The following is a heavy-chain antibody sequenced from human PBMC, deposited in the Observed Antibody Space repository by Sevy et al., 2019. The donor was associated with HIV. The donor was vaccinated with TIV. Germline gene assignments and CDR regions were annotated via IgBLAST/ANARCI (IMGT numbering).Heavy chain of an antibody. D-gene: IGHD3-16*01. CDR3: AKDGFKPSVGDENYYYYDMDV. CDR1: GFTFSSYP. J-gene: IGHJ6*03. CDR2: ISGSGGST. V-gene: IGHV3-23*01. Sequence: HGGSLRLSCAASGFTFSSYPMSWVRQAPGKGLEWVSAISGSGGSTYYADSVKGRFTISRDNSKNTLYLQMNSLRAEDTAVYYCAKDGFKPSVGDENYYYYDMDVWGKGTTVTVSS.